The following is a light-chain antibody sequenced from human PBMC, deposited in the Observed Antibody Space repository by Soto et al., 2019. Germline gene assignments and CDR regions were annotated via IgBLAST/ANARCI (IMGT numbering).Light chain of an antibody. CDR3: HQRSTWPFT. V-gene: IGKV3-11*01. Sequence: EIVLTQSPATLSLSPGERATLSCRASQSISSYLAWYQQKPYQAPRLLIYDASNRAISIPARFSGSGSGTDFTLTISSLEAEDFAVYYSHQRSTWPFTFGPGTKGDIK. CDR1: QSISSY. CDR2: DAS. J-gene: IGKJ3*01.